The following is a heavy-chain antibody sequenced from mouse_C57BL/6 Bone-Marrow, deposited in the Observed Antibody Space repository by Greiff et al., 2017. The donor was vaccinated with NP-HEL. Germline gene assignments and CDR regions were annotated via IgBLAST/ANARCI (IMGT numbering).Heavy chain of an antibody. CDR1: GFTFSSYG. Sequence: EVKVVESGGDLVKPGGSLTLSCAASGFTFSSYGMSWVRQTPDKRLEWVATISSGGSYTYYPDSVKGRFTISRDNAKNTLYLQMSSLKSEDTAMYYCASLYDGYGYAMDYWGQGTSVTVSS. CDR3: ASLYDGYGYAMDY. D-gene: IGHD2-3*01. CDR2: ISSGGSYT. J-gene: IGHJ4*01. V-gene: IGHV5-6*01.